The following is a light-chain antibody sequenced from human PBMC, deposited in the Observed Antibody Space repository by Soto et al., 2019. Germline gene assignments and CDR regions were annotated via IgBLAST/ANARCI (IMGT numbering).Light chain of an antibody. J-gene: IGKJ5*01. CDR3: QQYNNWPPIT. Sequence: EIQMTQSPSNMSASVGDRVTITCRASQSISSWLAWYQQKPGKAPKLLIYKASTLKSGVPSRFSGSGSGTEFTLTISSLQSEDFAVYYCQQYNNWPPITFGQGTRLEI. CDR1: QSISSW. CDR2: KAS. V-gene: IGKV1-5*03.